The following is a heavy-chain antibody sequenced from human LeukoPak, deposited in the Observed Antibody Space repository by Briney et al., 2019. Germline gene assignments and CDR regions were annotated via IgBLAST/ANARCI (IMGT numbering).Heavy chain of an antibody. CDR2: ISHDGSNK. J-gene: IGHJ6*02. V-gene: IGHV3-30*18. CDR1: GFTFSSYW. Sequence: PGGSLRLSCAASGFTFSSYWMHWVRQAPGKGLEWVAVISHDGSNKYYGDSVKGRFTISRDIAKNTLFLQMNSLRAEDTAVYYCAKDGPGYSNYYYYGMDVWGQGTTVTVSS. D-gene: IGHD4-11*01. CDR3: AKDGPGYSNYYYYGMDV.